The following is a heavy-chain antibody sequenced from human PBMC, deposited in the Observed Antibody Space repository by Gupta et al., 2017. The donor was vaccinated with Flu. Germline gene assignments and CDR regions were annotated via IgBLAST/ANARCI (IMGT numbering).Heavy chain of an antibody. CDR3: ARHRNGNFFDY. CDR1: GFTFSDYF. J-gene: IGHJ4*02. Sequence: QVEVVESGGALVKPGGSLRLSCTPSGFTFSDYFMNWFRQAPGKGLEWISYISSSGNMIDYADSLKGRFTVSRDNAKNSLYLQMNSLRVEDTAMYYCARHRNGNFFDYWGQGTLVTVSS. CDR2: ISSSGNMI. V-gene: IGHV3-11*01. D-gene: IGHD1-14*01.